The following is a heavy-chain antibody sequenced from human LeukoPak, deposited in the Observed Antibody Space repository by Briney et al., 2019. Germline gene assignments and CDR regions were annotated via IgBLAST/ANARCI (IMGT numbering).Heavy chain of an antibody. V-gene: IGHV1-24*01. CDR1: GYTLTELS. D-gene: IGHD2-21*02. CDR2: FDPEDGET. Sequence: ASVKVSCKVSGYTLTELSMHWVRQAPGKGLESMGGFDPEDGETIYAQKFQGRVTMTEDTSTDTAYMELSSLRSEDTAVYYCATGFDGDCAFDYWGQGTLVTVSS. CDR3: ATGFDGDCAFDY. J-gene: IGHJ4*02.